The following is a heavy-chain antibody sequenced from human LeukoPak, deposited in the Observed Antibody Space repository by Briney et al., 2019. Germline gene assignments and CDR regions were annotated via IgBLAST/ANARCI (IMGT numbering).Heavy chain of an antibody. CDR3: ARHGDTSGYYYYVDY. J-gene: IGHJ4*02. Sequence: SETLSLTCTVSGASISSYYWSWIRQPPGEGLEWIGYVSYSGGTNYNPSLKSRVTISLDTSKSQFSLKLSSLTAADTAVYFCARHGDTSGYYYYVDYWGQGTLVTVSS. CDR1: GASISSYY. CDR2: VSYSGGT. V-gene: IGHV4-59*08. D-gene: IGHD3-22*01.